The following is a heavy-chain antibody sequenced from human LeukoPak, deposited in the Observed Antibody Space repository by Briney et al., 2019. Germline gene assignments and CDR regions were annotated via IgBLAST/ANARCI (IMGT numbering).Heavy chain of an antibody. CDR2: INHSGST. J-gene: IGHJ6*03. CDR1: GGSFSGYY. Sequence: SETLSLTCAVYGGSFSGYYWSWIRQPPGKGLEWIGEINHSGSTNYNPSLKSRVTISVDTSKNQFSPKLSSVTAADTAVYYCARGRYYYDSSGYYPSYYYYYMDVWGKGTTVTVSS. V-gene: IGHV4-34*01. CDR3: ARGRYYYDSSGYYPSYYYYYMDV. D-gene: IGHD3-22*01.